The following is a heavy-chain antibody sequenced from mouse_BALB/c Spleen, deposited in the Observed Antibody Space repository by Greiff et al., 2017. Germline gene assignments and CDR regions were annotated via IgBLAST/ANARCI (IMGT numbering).Heavy chain of an antibody. D-gene: IGHD2-14*01. V-gene: IGHV1S81*02. J-gene: IGHJ4*01. Sequence: QVQLKESGAELVKPGASVKLSCKASGYTFTSYYMYWVKQRPGQGLEWIGEINPSNGGTNFNEKFKSKATLTVDKSSSTAYMQLSSLTSEDSAVYYCTRGYYRYDYYAMDYWGQGTSVTVSS. CDR3: TRGYYRYDYYAMDY. CDR1: GYTFTSYY. CDR2: INPSNGGT.